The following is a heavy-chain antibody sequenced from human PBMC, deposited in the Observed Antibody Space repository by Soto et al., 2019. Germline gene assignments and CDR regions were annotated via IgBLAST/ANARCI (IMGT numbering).Heavy chain of an antibody. D-gene: IGHD5-18*01. J-gene: IGHJ4*02. V-gene: IGHV3-74*01. Sequence: GGSLRISCAFSVFTFRIYWMHWVRQAPGKGLVWVSRINSDGSSTNYADSVKGRFTVSRDNAKSTLYLQMNSLRAEDTAVYYCAREGVGYSYGNFDYWGQGTLVTVSS. CDR3: AREGVGYSYGNFDY. CDR2: INSDGSST. CDR1: VFTFRIYW.